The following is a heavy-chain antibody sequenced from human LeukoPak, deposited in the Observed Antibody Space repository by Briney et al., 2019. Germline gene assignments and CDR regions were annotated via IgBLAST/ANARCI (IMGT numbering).Heavy chain of an antibody. CDR2: ISSSSSYI. V-gene: IGHV3-21*01. CDR3: AREWLRLPDY. D-gene: IGHD5-12*01. CDR1: GFTFSSYS. J-gene: IGHJ4*02. Sequence: GGSLGLSCAASGFTFSSYSMNWVRQAPGKGLGWVSSISSSSSYIYYAGSVKGRFTISRDNAKNSLYLQMNSLRAEDTAVYYCAREWLRLPDYWGQGTLVTVSS.